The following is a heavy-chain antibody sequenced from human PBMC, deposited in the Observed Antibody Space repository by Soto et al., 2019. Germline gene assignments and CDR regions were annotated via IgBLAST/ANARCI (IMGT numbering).Heavy chain of an antibody. J-gene: IGHJ4*02. D-gene: IGHD5-18*01. CDR2: INNSGGFT. V-gene: IGHV3-23*01. CDR1: GFTFSDYA. Sequence: EVQLLESGGDLVQPGGSLRLSCAASGFTFSDYAMGWVRQAPGKGLEWVSGINNSGGFTYYADSVKGRFTVSRDNSKNTLYLQMNRLRAVDTAMYYCAKDVETVVSRGHSYNYGAHWGQGTLVTVS. CDR3: AKDVETVVSRGHSYNYGAH.